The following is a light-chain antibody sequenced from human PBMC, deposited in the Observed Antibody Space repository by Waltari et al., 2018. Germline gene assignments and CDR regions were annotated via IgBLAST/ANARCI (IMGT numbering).Light chain of an antibody. Sequence: EIVLTQSPATLSLSPGGRATLSCRASQSVRNYLAWYQQKPGQAPRLLIYDASDRATGIPARFSGSGSGTDFTLTISSLEPEDFAVYYCQQRNSWPLTFGGGTKVEIK. CDR1: QSVRNY. CDR2: DAS. CDR3: QQRNSWPLT. V-gene: IGKV3-11*01. J-gene: IGKJ4*01.